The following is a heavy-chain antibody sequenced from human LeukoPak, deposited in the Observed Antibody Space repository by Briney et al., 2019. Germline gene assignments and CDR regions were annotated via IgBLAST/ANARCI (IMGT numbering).Heavy chain of an antibody. CDR2: ISGSGGST. Sequence: GGSLRLSCVASRFTFGSYGMSWVRQAPGKGLEWVSVISGSGGSTYITDSVKGRFTISRDNSKNTLYLQMQSLRAEDTAVYYCAKGDTGMVRRYYFDYWGRGTLVTVSS. D-gene: IGHD5-18*01. CDR3: AKGDTGMVRRYYFDY. V-gene: IGHV3-23*01. CDR1: RFTFGSYG. J-gene: IGHJ4*02.